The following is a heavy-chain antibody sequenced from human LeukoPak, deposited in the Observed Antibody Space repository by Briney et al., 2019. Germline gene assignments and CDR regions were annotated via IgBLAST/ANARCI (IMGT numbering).Heavy chain of an antibody. V-gene: IGHV3-20*04. CDR2: VTWNGGRT. J-gene: IGHJ4*02. CDR3: ARDPTEGFEELLSPPDY. CDR1: GFIFDDYG. D-gene: IGHD3-10*01. Sequence: GGSLRLSCAASGFIFDDYGMSWVRQAPGKGLEWVSDVTWNGGRTGYADSVKGRFTISRDSAKKSLYLQMNSLRAEDTALYYCARDPTEGFEELLSPPDYWGQGTLVTVSS.